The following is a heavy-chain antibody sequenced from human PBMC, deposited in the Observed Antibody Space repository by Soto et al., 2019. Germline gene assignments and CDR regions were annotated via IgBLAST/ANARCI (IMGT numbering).Heavy chain of an antibody. V-gene: IGHV1-46*01. Sequence: QVQLEQSEAEVKKPGTSVKISCKASGYTFINYYIHWVRQGPGQGLEWTGVINPSGGRTDHSQNFQARVTVTRDASTHTVYLELRNLTSQDTAVYYCARRARGTFHGFDVWGQGTTVIVSS. CDR2: INPSGGRT. J-gene: IGHJ3*01. D-gene: IGHD3-16*01. CDR3: ARRARGTFHGFDV. CDR1: GYTFINYY.